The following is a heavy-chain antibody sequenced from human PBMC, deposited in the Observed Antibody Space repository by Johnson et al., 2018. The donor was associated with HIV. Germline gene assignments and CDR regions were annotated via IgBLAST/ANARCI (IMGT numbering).Heavy chain of an antibody. CDR2: FSFNGCST. D-gene: IGHD6-19*01. J-gene: IGHJ3*02. V-gene: IGHV3-20*04. CDR1: GFTFDDYV. Sequence: VQLVESGGGVVRPVGSLILSCSSSGFTFDDYVIRWVPHAPWKVLFLFSCFSFNGCSTGYADSLKGRFTISRDNAKNSLYLQMNSLRAEDTALYYCARDRKYSSGWKDAFDIWGQGTMVNVS. CDR3: ARDRKYSSGWKDAFDI.